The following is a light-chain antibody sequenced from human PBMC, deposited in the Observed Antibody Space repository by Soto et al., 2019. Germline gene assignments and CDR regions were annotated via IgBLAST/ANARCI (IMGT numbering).Light chain of an antibody. CDR1: QSVSSN. CDR3: QQYGSLPWT. CDR2: GAS. Sequence: EIVMTQSPATLSVSPGERATLSCRASQSVSSNLAWYQQKPGQAPRLLIYGASTRATGIPARFSGSGSGTEFTLTISSLQSEDFAVYYCQQYGSLPWTFGRGTKVDI. J-gene: IGKJ1*01. V-gene: IGKV3-15*01.